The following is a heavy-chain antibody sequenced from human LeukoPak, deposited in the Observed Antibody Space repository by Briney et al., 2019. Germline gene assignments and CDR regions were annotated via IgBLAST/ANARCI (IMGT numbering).Heavy chain of an antibody. Sequence: GASVKVSCKASGGTFSSYAISWVRQAPGQGLEWMGGIIPIFGTANYAQKFQGRVTITTDESTSTAYMELSSLRSEDTAVYYCASGDYSNYRAGYYYYMDVWGKGTTVTVSS. CDR1: GGTFSSYA. J-gene: IGHJ6*03. CDR3: ASGDYSNYRAGYYYYMDV. V-gene: IGHV1-69*05. CDR2: IIPIFGTA. D-gene: IGHD4-11*01.